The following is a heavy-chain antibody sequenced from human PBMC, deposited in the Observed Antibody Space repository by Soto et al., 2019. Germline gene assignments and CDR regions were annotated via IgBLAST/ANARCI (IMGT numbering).Heavy chain of an antibody. J-gene: IGHJ6*02. CDR3: AAATGYSSGWYALHYYYGMDV. CDR1: GFTFTSSA. Sequence: SVKVSCKASGFTFTSSAMQWVRQARGQRLEWIGWIVVGSGNTNYAQKFQERVTITRDMSTSTAYMELSSLRSEDTAVYYCAAATGYSSGWYALHYYYGMDVWGQGTTVTVS. CDR2: IVVGSGNT. V-gene: IGHV1-58*02. D-gene: IGHD6-19*01.